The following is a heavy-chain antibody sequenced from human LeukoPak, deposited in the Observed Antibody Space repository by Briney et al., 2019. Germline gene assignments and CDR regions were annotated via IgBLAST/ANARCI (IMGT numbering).Heavy chain of an antibody. J-gene: IGHJ4*02. Sequence: QTGGSLRLSCAASGFTFSSYAMHWVRQAPGKGLEWVAVISYDGSNKYYADSMKGRFTISRDNSKNTLYLQMNNLRAEDTAVYYCARDPDSSGDYWGQGTLVTVSS. D-gene: IGHD3-22*01. CDR1: GFTFSSYA. CDR3: ARDPDSSGDY. CDR2: ISYDGSNK. V-gene: IGHV3-30-3*01.